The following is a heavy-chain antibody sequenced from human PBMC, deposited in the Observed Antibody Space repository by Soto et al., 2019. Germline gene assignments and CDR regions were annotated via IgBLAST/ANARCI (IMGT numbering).Heavy chain of an antibody. CDR3: ARDQLYYNDISGRLLNTFDV. D-gene: IGHD3-22*01. CDR2: VSIGSSCK. J-gene: IGHJ3*01. V-gene: IGHV3-48*01. Sequence: PGRTLRLSCEASGVTLRNYKMNYARQAPGNGMQRVSHVSIGSSCKDYADSVKGRFPVSRDNPKNSLSLQMNSLRAEDTAVSSCARDQLYYNDISGRLLNTFDVCDPGIMVTVPS. CDR1: GVTLRNYK.